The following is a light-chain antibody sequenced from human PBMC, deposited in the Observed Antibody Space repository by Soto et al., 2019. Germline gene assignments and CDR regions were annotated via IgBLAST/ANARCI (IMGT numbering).Light chain of an antibody. Sequence: EILLTQSPGSLSVFPGERASLSCRASQNVNNRLAWYQQKAGQAPRLLISGASSRATGIPDRFSGSGSGTDFTLTISSLQSEDFAVYYCQQYNNWPPITFGQGTRLEIK. CDR2: GAS. CDR1: QNVNNR. J-gene: IGKJ5*01. CDR3: QQYNNWPPIT. V-gene: IGKV3D-15*01.